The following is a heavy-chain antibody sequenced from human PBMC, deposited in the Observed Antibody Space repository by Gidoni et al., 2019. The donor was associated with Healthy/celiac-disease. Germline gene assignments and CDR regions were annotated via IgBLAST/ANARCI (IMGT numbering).Heavy chain of an antibody. V-gene: IGHV1-2*04. CDR2: INPNSGGT. CDR3: ASQYYYDSSGAFDI. D-gene: IGHD3-22*01. Sequence: QVQLVQAGAEVKKPGAAVEVSCKASGDTFTGYNMHGVRQAPGQGLEWMGWINPNSGGTNYAQKFQGWVTMTRDTSISTAYMELSRLRSDDTAVYYCASQYYYDSSGAFDIWGQGTMVTVSS. J-gene: IGHJ3*02. CDR1: GDTFTGYN.